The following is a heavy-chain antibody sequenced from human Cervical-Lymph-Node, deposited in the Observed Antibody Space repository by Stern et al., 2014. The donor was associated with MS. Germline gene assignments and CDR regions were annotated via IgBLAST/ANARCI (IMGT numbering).Heavy chain of an antibody. CDR1: NYTFSDYG. V-gene: IGHV1-18*01. J-gene: IGHJ4*02. Sequence: QVQLVQSGAEVKKPGASVKVSCKASNYTFSDYGISWVRQAPGQGLEWMGGISAYDGTTKYAQKFQGRVTMTTDTATTTAYVEVRGLRSDDTAVYYCARDGGFCSGGTCWRDFENWGQGTLVTVSS. CDR2: ISAYDGTT. CDR3: ARDGGFCSGGTCWRDFEN. D-gene: IGHD2-15*01.